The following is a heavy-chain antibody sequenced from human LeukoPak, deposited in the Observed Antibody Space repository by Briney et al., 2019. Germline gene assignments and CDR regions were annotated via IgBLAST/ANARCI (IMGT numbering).Heavy chain of an antibody. D-gene: IGHD3-3*01. J-gene: IGHJ4*02. V-gene: IGHV4-34*01. CDR2: INHSGST. Sequence: SETLSLICAVYGGSFSGYYWSWIRQPPGKGLEWIGEINHSGSTNYNPSLKSRVTISVDTSKNQFSLKLSSVTAADTAVYYCAREGYDYDFWSGYYRRFDYWGQGTLVTVSS. CDR3: AREGYDYDFWSGYYRRFDY. CDR1: GGSFSGYY.